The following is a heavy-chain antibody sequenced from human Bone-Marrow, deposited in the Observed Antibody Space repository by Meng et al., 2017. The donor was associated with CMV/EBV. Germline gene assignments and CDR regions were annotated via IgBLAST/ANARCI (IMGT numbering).Heavy chain of an antibody. J-gene: IGHJ4*02. CDR1: GFIFSSYA. CDR3: VKGSDYDSSGYSYYFDY. D-gene: IGHD3-22*01. V-gene: IGHV3-23*01. Sequence: GGSLRLSCAASGFIFSSYAMNWVRQAPGKGLEWVSGVNGGAGSTNYADSVKGRFTISREDSKKTLYLQMNSLRAEDTAVYYCVKGSDYDSSGYSYYFDYWGQGTLVTVSS. CDR2: VNGGAGST.